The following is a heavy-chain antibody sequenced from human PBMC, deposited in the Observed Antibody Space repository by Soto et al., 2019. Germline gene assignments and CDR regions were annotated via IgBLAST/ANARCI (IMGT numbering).Heavy chain of an antibody. CDR1: GGSISSYY. J-gene: IGHJ6*02. CDR3: ARVGYYDFWSGLYYGMDV. Sequence: SETLSLTCTVSGGSISSYYWSWIRQPPGKGLEWIGYIYYSGSTNYNPSLKSRVTISVDTSKNQFSLKLSSVTAADTVVYYCARVGYYDFWSGLYYGMDVWGQGTTVTVSS. D-gene: IGHD3-3*01. V-gene: IGHV4-59*01. CDR2: IYYSGST.